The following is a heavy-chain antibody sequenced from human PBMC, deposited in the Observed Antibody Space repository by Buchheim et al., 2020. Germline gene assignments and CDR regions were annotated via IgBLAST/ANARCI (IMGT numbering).Heavy chain of an antibody. D-gene: IGHD6-19*01. Sequence: QVQMVQSGAEVKKPGASVKVSCKALGYSFTTFDTHWVRQAPGQGLEWLGRISPSDGSTTLAQKLHGRIIMTRATSTDTVYMELSSLRSEDTTIYYWARVLTDSNGLYHYDQWGQGAL. CDR1: GYSFTTFD. V-gene: IGHV1-46*01. CDR3: ARVLTDSNGLYHYDQ. CDR2: ISPSDGST. J-gene: IGHJ4*02.